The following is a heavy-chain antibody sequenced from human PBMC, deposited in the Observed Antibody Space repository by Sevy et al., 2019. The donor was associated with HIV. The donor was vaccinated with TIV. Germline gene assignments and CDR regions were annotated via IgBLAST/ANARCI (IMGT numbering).Heavy chain of an antibody. J-gene: IGHJ4*02. Sequence: GGSLRLSCATSGFTFSSFAMHWVRQAPGKGLEWVAVVSFDASDKYYGDSVKGRFAISRDNSKNILYLQMNSLRVEDTAVYFCARQRSCNILTGLDYWGQGTLVTVSS. V-gene: IGHV3-30*09. CDR1: GFTFSSFA. D-gene: IGHD3-9*01. CDR2: VSFDASDK. CDR3: ARQRSCNILTGLDY.